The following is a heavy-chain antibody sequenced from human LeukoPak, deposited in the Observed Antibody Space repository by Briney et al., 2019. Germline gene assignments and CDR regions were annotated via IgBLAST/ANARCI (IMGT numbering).Heavy chain of an antibody. CDR2: IKSKTDGGTT. V-gene: IGHV3-15*01. D-gene: IGHD3-10*01. J-gene: IGHJ4*02. CDR3: TTGPYDYGSGTYYH. Sequence: GGSLRLSCAASGLTFSNAWMSWVRQAPGKGLEWVGRIKSKTDGGTTDYAAPVKGRFTISRDDSKNTLYVQMNSLKTEDTAVYYCTTGPYDYGSGTYYHWGQGTLVTVSS. CDR1: GLTFSNAW.